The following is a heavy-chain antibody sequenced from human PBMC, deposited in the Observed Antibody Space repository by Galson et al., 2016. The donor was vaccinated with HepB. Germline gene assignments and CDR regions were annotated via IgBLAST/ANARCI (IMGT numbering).Heavy chain of an antibody. V-gene: IGHV2-70*04. CDR1: GFSLSATGMR. D-gene: IGHD1-26*01. CDR3: ARSGGWDTGILDY. CDR2: IDWGDDQ. Sequence: PALVKPTQTLTLTCTFSGFSLSATGMRVSWIRQPPGKALEWLARIDWGDDQFFRPSLKTRLTISNATSKNQVALTMTNIDPVDTDTYYCARSGGWDTGILDYWGQGTLVTVSS. J-gene: IGHJ4*02.